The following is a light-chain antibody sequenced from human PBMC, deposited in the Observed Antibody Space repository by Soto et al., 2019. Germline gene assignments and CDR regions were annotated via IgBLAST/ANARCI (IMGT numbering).Light chain of an antibody. Sequence: EIVLTQSTGTLSLSPGERVTLSCTSSQSISGSYLAWYQQKRGQAPRLLVYGATTRATGIPDRFSGSGSGSDFTLTISSLEPEDFSVYYCQERTGCPPWTLGQGTKVDIK. J-gene: IGKJ1*01. CDR2: GAT. CDR3: QERTGCPPWT. V-gene: IGKV3D-20*02. CDR1: QSISGSY.